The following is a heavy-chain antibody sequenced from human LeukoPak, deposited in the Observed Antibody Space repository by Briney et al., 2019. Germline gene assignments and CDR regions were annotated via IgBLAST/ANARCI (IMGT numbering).Heavy chain of an antibody. V-gene: IGHV1-18*01. Sequence: GASVKVSCKASGYTFTSYGISWVRQAPGQGLEWMGWISAYNGNTSYAQKLQGRVTMTTDTSTSTAYMELRSLRSDDTAVYYCARDPRLFPDSSTNGFDYWGQGTLVTVSS. CDR2: ISAYNGNT. CDR3: ARDPRLFPDSSTNGFDY. CDR1: GYTFTSYG. D-gene: IGHD2-2*01. J-gene: IGHJ4*02.